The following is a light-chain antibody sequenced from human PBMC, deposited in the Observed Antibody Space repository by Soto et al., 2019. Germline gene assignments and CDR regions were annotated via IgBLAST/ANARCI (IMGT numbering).Light chain of an antibody. V-gene: IGKV3-15*01. J-gene: IGKJ1*01. CDR1: QSVSAN. CDR2: GAF. CDR3: QQYNNWPRT. Sequence: EPVMTQSPATLSVSPGERATLSCRASQSVSANLAWYQQKPGQAPRLLIYGAFTRATDIPARFSGSGSGTEFTLTISRLQSEDSAVYYCQQYNNWPRTFGQGTKV.